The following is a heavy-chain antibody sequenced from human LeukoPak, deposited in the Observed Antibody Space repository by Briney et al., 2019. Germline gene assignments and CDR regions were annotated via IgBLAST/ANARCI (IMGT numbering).Heavy chain of an antibody. V-gene: IGHV4-34*01. CDR3: ARLYCSTTSCYGFDY. Sequence: SETLSLTCAVYGGSFSGYYWSWIRQPPGKGLEWIGEINHSGSTNYSPSLKSRVTISVDTSKNQFSLKLSSVTAADTSVYYCARLYCSTTSCYGFDYWGQGTLVTVSS. CDR2: INHSGST. D-gene: IGHD2-2*01. CDR1: GGSFSGYY. J-gene: IGHJ4*02.